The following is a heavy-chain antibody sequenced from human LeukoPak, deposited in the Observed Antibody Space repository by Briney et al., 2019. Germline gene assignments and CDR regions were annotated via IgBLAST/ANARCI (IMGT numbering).Heavy chain of an antibody. CDR1: GFTFSDYY. CDR2: ISTSSRYI. CDR3: ARADCSGSTCYLRRSWFDP. Sequence: PGGSLRLSCAASGFTFSDYYMSWIRQAPGKGLEWVSSISTSSRYIYYRDSVKGRFTISRDDAKNSLYLQMNSLRVEDTAVYYCARADCSGSTCYLRRSWFDPWGQGTLVTVSS. V-gene: IGHV3-11*06. J-gene: IGHJ5*02. D-gene: IGHD2-2*01.